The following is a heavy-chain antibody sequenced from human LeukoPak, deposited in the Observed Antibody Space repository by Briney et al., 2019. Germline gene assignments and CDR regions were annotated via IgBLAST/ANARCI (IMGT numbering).Heavy chain of an antibody. CDR3: AKDLSQGPYCTNGVCSMIFDH. V-gene: IGHV3-30*02. J-gene: IGHJ4*02. D-gene: IGHD2-8*01. CDR1: GFIFSGFG. Sequence: LPGGSLRLSCAASGFIFSGFGMHWVRQAPGKGLEWVAFIRYDGTNEYYADAVKGRFTISRDNSKNTLYLQMNSLRGDDTAVYYCAKDLSQGPYCTNGVCSMIFDHWGQGTQVTVSS. CDR2: IRYDGTNE.